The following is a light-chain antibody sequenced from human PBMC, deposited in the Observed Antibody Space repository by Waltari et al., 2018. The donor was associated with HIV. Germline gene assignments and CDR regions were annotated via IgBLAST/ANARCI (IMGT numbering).Light chain of an antibody. CDR3: QTWGTGIVV. CDR1: SGHTTYA. Sequence: QLALTQSPSASASLRASVKLTRTLSSGHTTYAIAWHQQQPEKGPRFLMKVNSDGSHTRGDGIPDRFSGSSSGAQRYLTISSLQSADEADYYCQTWGTGIVVFGGGTKLTVL. V-gene: IGLV4-69*01. CDR2: VNSDGSH. J-gene: IGLJ2*01.